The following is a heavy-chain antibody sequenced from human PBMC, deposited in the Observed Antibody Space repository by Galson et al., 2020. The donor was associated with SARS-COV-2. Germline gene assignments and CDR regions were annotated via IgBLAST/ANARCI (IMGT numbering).Heavy chain of an antibody. D-gene: IGHD2-8*01. V-gene: IGHV7-4-1*02. J-gene: IGHJ4*02. CDR2: INTNTGNP. CDR3: AREYTNSTSHY. Sequence: GESLKISCKTFGYTFTHYAINWVRQAPGQGLEWMGWINTNTGNPTYARGFAGRFVFSLDTSVSTAYLQISTLKAEDTAFYYCAREYTNSTSHYWGQGTLVTVSS. CDR1: GYTFTHYA.